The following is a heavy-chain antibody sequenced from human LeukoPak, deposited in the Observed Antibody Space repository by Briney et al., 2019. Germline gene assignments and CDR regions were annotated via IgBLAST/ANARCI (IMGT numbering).Heavy chain of an antibody. CDR2: IYISGST. J-gene: IGHJ6*02. CDR3: ARVIAVAGTLHNYYFYGMDV. Sequence: ETLCLTCTVSRGSTRGYYWSCIRERPGERLEWIGRIYISGSTNYNPSLKSRVTMSVDTSKTQSSLKLSSVTAADTAVYYCARVIAVAGTLHNYYFYGMDVWGQGTTVTVSS. V-gene: IGHV4-4*07. D-gene: IGHD6-19*01. CDR1: RGSTRGYY.